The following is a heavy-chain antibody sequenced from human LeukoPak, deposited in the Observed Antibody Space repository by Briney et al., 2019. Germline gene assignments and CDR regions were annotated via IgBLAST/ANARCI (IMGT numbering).Heavy chain of an antibody. CDR1: GGSISSYY. Sequence: SETLSLTCTVSGGSISSYYWGWIRQPPGKGLEWIGYISYSGSTNYNPSLKSRVIISVDTSKNQFSLKLSSVTAADTAVYYCARVIAAAEPTFDYWGQGTPVTVSS. D-gene: IGHD6-13*01. J-gene: IGHJ4*02. CDR3: ARVIAAAEPTFDY. V-gene: IGHV4-59*01. CDR2: ISYSGST.